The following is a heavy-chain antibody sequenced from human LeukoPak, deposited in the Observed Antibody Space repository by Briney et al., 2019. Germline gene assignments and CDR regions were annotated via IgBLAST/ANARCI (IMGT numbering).Heavy chain of an antibody. CDR1: GYTFTGYY. D-gene: IGHD6-6*01. Sequence: SVKVSCKASGYTFTGYYMHWVRQAPGQALEWMGWITPFNGNTNYAQKFQDRVTITRDRSMSTAYMELSSLRSEDTAMYYCASAARPTEAFDIWGQGTMVTVSS. CDR2: ITPFNGNT. J-gene: IGHJ3*02. CDR3: ASAARPTEAFDI. V-gene: IGHV1-45*02.